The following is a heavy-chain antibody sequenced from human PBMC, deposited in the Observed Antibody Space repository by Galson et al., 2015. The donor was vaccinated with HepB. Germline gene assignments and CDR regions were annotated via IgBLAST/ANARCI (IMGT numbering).Heavy chain of an antibody. J-gene: IGHJ6*02. CDR3: ARTDCGTTDCKRMDV. D-gene: IGHD2-2*01. CDR1: GFTFSNYA. Sequence: SLRLSCAASGFTFSNYAIHWVRQTPGKGLEWVTVISSDGGDQVYADSVKGRFTISRDNSKNTLYLQMDSLRPEDAGRYYCARTDCGTTDCKRMDVWGRGTTVTVSS. CDR2: ISSDGGDQ. V-gene: IGHV3-30-3*01.